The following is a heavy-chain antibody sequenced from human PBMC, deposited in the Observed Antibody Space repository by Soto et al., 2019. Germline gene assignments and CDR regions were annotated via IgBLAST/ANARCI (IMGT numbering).Heavy chain of an antibody. CDR2: FIPIFGTA. Sequence: QVQLVQSGAEVKKPGSSVKVSCKASGGTFSSYAISWVRQAPGQGLEWMGGFIPIFGTANYAQKFQGRVTITADESTSTAYMELSSLRSEDTAVYYCARCGVTMVLGVIGTNWFDPWGQGTLVTVSS. CDR3: ARCGVTMVLGVIGTNWFDP. V-gene: IGHV1-69*01. J-gene: IGHJ5*02. D-gene: IGHD3-10*01. CDR1: GGTFSSYA.